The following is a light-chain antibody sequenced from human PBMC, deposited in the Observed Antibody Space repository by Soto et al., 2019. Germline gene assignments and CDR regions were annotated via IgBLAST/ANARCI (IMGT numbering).Light chain of an antibody. CDR2: DAS. Sequence: EIVLTQSPGTLSLSPGERATLXXRASQSVSSYLAWYQQKPGRAPRXIIYDASNRATGIPARFSGSGSGTDFTLTISSLEPEDFAVYYCQQRSNWPITFGQGTRLEIK. V-gene: IGKV3-11*01. CDR1: QSVSSY. J-gene: IGKJ5*01. CDR3: QQRSNWPIT.